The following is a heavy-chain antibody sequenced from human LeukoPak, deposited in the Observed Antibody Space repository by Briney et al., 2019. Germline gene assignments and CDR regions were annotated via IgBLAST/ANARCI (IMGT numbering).Heavy chain of an antibody. CDR2: IYYSGST. CDR3: ARHRDTTYYYYGMDV. CDR1: GDSISRYY. D-gene: IGHD5-24*01. V-gene: IGHV4-59*08. Sequence: SETLSLTCTVSGDSISRYYWSWIRQPPGKGLEYIGYIYYSGSTNYNPSLKSRVTISVDTSKNQFSLKLNSVTAADTAVYYCARHRDTTYYYYGMDVWGQGTTVTVSS. J-gene: IGHJ6*02.